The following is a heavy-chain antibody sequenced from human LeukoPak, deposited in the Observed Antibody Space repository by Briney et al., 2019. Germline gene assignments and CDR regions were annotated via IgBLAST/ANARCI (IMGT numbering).Heavy chain of an antibody. CDR3: AREFFADSSSWYPFFDY. CDR2: ISYDGSNK. J-gene: IGHJ4*02. D-gene: IGHD6-13*01. V-gene: IGHV3-30-3*01. Sequence: PGGSLRLSCAASGFTFSTYDMYWVRQAPGKGLEWVAGISYDGSNKYYADSVKGRFTISRDNSKNTLYLQMNSLRAEDTALYYCAREFFADSSSWYPFFDYWGQGTLVTVSS. CDR1: GFTFSTYD.